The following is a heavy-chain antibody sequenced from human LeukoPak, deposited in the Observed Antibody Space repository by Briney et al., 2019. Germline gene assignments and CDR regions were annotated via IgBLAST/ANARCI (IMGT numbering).Heavy chain of an antibody. J-gene: IGHJ4*02. D-gene: IGHD3-22*01. V-gene: IGHV1-8*01. CDR2: MNPNSGNT. CDR3: ARAPGSSGYYSFDY. CDR1: GYTFTSYD. Sequence: SVKVSCKASGYTFTSYDINWVRQATGQGLEWMGWMNPNSGNTGYAQKFQGRVTMTRNTSISTAYMELSSLRSEDTAVYYCARAPGSSGYYSFDYWGQGTLVTVSS.